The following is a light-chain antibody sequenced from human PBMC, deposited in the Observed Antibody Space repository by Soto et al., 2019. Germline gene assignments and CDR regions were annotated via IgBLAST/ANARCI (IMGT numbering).Light chain of an antibody. V-gene: IGLV2-11*01. CDR2: DVS. CDR3: CSSVGSYTSV. CDR1: SIDIGGYIY. J-gene: IGLJ3*02. Sequence: QSVLTQPRSVSGSPGQSVTVSCTGTSIDIGGYIYVSWYQQHPGKAPKLMIYDVSKRPSGVPDRFSGSKSGNTASLTISGLQAEDEADYYCCSSVGSYTSVFGGGTKVTVL.